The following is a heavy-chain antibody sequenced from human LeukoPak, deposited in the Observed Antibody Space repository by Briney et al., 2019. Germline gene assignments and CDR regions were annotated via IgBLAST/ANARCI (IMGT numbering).Heavy chain of an antibody. D-gene: IGHD6-13*01. Sequence: ASVKVSCKASGYTLTSYFIHWVRQAPGQGLEWMGIINPNSGGTNYAQKFQGRVTMTRDTSISTAYMELSRLRSDDTAVYYCARQGALVKGIDYWGQGSLVSVSS. J-gene: IGHJ4*02. V-gene: IGHV1-2*02. CDR1: GYTLTSYF. CDR3: ARQGALVKGIDY. CDR2: INPNSGGT.